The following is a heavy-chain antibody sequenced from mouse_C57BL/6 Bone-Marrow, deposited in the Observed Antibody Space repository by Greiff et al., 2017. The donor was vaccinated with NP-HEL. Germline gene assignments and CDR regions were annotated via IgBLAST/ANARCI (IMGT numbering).Heavy chain of an antibody. D-gene: IGHD2-1*01. V-gene: IGHV14-4*01. CDR1: GFNIKDDY. Sequence: VQLQQSGAELVRPGASVKLSCTASGFNIKDDYMHWVKQRPEQGLEWIGWIDPENGDTEYASKFQGKATITADKFSNNAYLQLSSLTAEDTAVYSCTWGGNYVILFAYWGQGTLVTVSA. CDR2: IDPENGDT. J-gene: IGHJ3*01. CDR3: TWGGNYVILFAY.